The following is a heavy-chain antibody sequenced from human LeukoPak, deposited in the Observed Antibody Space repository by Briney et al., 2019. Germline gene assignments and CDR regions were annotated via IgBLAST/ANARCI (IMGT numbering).Heavy chain of an antibody. V-gene: IGHV4-59*01. CDR1: GGSISSYY. J-gene: IGHJ3*02. CDR3: AKGQVGYDAFDI. D-gene: IGHD1-26*01. CDR2: IYHSGST. Sequence: SETLSLTCTVSGGSISSYYWSWIRQPPGKGLEWIGYIYHSGSTNYNPSLMSRVTISVDTSKNQFSLKLSSVTAADTAVYYCAKGQVGYDAFDIWRQGTMVTISS.